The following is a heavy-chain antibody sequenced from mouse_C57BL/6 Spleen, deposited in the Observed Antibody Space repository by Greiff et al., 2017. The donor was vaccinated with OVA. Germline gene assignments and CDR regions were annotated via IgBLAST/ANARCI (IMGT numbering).Heavy chain of an antibody. Sequence: QVTLKVSGPGILQPSQTLSLTCSFSGFSLSTFGMGVGWIRQPSGKGLEWLAHIWWDDDKYYNPALKSWLTISKDTSKNQVFLKVSNVDTADTATYSCARRNYGSSWYFDVWRTGTTVTVSS. CDR2: IWWDDDK. D-gene: IGHD1-1*01. CDR3: ARRNYGSSWYFDV. CDR1: GFSLSTFGMG. V-gene: IGHV8-8*01. J-gene: IGHJ1*03.